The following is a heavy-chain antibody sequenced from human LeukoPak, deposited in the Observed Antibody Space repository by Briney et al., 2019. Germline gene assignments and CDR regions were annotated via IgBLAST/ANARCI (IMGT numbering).Heavy chain of an antibody. CDR2: INHSGST. V-gene: IGHV4-34*01. Sequence: SETLSLTCAVYGGSFSGYYWSWIRQPPGKGLEWIGEINHSGSTNYNPSLKSRVTISVDTSKNQFSLKLSSVTAADTAVYYCAVGYDSSVTWGQGTLVTVSS. J-gene: IGHJ5*02. D-gene: IGHD3-22*01. CDR1: GGSFSGYY. CDR3: AVGYDSSVT.